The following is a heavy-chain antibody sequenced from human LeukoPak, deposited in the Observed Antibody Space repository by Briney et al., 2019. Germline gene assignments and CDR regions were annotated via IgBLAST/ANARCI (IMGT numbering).Heavy chain of an antibody. CDR3: ARGIAVADTGFFDY. CDR1: GFTVSSNY. Sequence: GGSLRLSCAASGFTVSSNYMSWVRQAPGKGLEWVSVIYSGGSTYYADSVKGRFTISRDNSKSTLYLQMNSLRVEDTAVYYCARGIAVADTGFFDYWGQGALVTVSS. V-gene: IGHV3-66*01. CDR2: IYSGGST. D-gene: IGHD6-19*01. J-gene: IGHJ4*02.